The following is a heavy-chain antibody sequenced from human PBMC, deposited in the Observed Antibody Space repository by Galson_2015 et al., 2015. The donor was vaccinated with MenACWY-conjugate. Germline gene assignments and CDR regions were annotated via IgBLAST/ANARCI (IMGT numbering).Heavy chain of an antibody. Sequence: SLRLSCAVSGFTFSNYNMNWVRQAPGKGLEWVSSITSSSTYIKYADSVKGRFTISRDNTNNSLYLQMTSLRAEDTAVYYCARDPGTIIKYHFDYWGQGSLVTVSS. CDR3: ARDPGTIIKYHFDY. CDR2: ITSSSTYI. CDR1: GFTFSNYN. D-gene: IGHD2-2*01. V-gene: IGHV3-21*01. J-gene: IGHJ4*02.